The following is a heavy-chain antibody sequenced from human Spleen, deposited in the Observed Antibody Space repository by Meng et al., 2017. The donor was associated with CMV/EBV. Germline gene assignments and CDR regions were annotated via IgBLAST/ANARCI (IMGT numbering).Heavy chain of an antibody. D-gene: IGHD1-26*01. Sequence: CAASGFTFSSYWMHWGRQAPGKGLVWVSRINSDGSSTSYADSVKGRFTISRDNAKNTLYLQMNSLRAEDTAVYYCARGAPLGNWYFDLWGRGTLVTVSS. V-gene: IGHV3-74*01. CDR2: INSDGSST. J-gene: IGHJ2*01. CDR3: ARGAPLGNWYFDL. CDR1: GFTFSSYW.